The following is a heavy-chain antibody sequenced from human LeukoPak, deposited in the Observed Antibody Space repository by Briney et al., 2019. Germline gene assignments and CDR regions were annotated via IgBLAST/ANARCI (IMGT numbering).Heavy chain of an antibody. D-gene: IGHD4-23*01. CDR2: LSSSGTTI. CDR1: GFTLRSYE. J-gene: IGHJ4*01. Sequence: GGSLRLSCVVSGFTLRSYEMNWVRQAPGKGLEWISYLSSSGTTIYYADSVKGRFTISRDNAKNSLYLQMNSLRVEDTAVYFCARETQGLDFWGQGILVTASS. V-gene: IGHV3-48*03. CDR3: ARETQGLDF.